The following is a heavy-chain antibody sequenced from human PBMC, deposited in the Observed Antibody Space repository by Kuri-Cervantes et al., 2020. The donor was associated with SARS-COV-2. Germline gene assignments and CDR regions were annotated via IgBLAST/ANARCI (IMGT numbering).Heavy chain of an antibody. J-gene: IGHJ6*02. Sequence: GESLKISCAAFGFTVSSTSMTWVRQAPGKGLESVSIIFSSGATFYADSVKDRFTVSTDRSKNTLYLQMNSLRIEDTAVYYCARESTSEPLHHFHGLDVWGQGSTVTV. V-gene: IGHV3-66*01. CDR2: IFSSGAT. CDR3: ARESTSEPLHHFHGLDV. CDR1: GFTVSSTS. D-gene: IGHD1-14*01.